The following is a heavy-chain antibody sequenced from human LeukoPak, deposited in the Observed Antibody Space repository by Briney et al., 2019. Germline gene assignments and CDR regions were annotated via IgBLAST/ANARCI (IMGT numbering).Heavy chain of an antibody. CDR3: ARDERYFDWLSTNYFDC. D-gene: IGHD3-9*01. V-gene: IGHV4-4*07. CDR2: IYSSGST. J-gene: IGHJ4*02. Sequence: PSETLSLTCTVSGGSISSYYWSWIRQPAGKGLEWIGSIYSSGSTYYNPSLKSRVTISVDTSKNQFSLKLTSVTAADTAVYYCARDERYFDWLSTNYFDCWGQGTLVTVSS. CDR1: GGSISSYY.